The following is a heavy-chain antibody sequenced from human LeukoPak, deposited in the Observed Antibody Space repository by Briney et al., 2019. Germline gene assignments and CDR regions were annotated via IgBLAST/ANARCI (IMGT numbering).Heavy chain of an antibody. Sequence: SQTLSLTCTVSGRSVSNGTYYWSWIRHHPRKGLERIGYIFYSGSTYYNPSLKSRETISVDTSLTQFSLALTSVTAADTAVYYCARGAGITSFPHFDHWGPGTLVTVSS. CDR2: IFYSGST. J-gene: IGHJ4*02. CDR1: GRSVSNGTYY. CDR3: ARGAGITSFPHFDH. D-gene: IGHD3-10*01. V-gene: IGHV4-31*03.